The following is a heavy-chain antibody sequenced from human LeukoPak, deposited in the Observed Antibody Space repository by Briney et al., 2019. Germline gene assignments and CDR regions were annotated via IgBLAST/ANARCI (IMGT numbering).Heavy chain of an antibody. D-gene: IGHD2-2*01. CDR2: INHSGST. CDR3: ARSRLSYCSSTSCYRGSAFDI. Sequence: SETLSLTCAVYGGSFSGYYWSWIRQPPGKGLEWIGEINHSGSTNYNPSLKSRVTISVDTSKSQFSLKLSSVAAADTAVYYCARSRLSYCSSTSCYRGSAFDIWGQGTMVTVSS. V-gene: IGHV4-34*01. CDR1: GGSFSGYY. J-gene: IGHJ3*02.